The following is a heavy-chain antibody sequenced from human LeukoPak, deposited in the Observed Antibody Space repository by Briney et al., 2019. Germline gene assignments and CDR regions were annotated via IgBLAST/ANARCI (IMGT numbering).Heavy chain of an antibody. D-gene: IGHD4-17*01. CDR3: AKEGHDFGFDY. V-gene: IGHV3-9*01. CDR2: ISWNSGSI. Sequence: PDRSLRLSCAASGFTFDDYAMHWVRQAPGKGLEWVSGISWNSGSIGYADSVKGRFTISRDNAKNSLYLQMNSLRAEDTALCYCAKEGHDFGFDYWGQGTLVTVSS. J-gene: IGHJ4*02. CDR1: GFTFDDYA.